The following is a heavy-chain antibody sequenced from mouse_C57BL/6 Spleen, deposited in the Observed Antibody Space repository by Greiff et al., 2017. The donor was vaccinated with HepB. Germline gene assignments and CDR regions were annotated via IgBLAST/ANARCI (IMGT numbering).Heavy chain of an antibody. Sequence: QVQLQQSGPELVKPGASVKISCKASGYAFSSSWMNWVKQRPGKGLEWIGRIYPGDGDTNYNGKFKGKATLTADKSSSTAYMQLSSLTSEDSAVYFCARGGGMGRNAMDYWGQGTSVTVSS. CDR3: ARGGGMGRNAMDY. CDR1: GYAFSSSW. D-gene: IGHD1-1*02. V-gene: IGHV1-82*01. CDR2: IYPGDGDT. J-gene: IGHJ4*01.